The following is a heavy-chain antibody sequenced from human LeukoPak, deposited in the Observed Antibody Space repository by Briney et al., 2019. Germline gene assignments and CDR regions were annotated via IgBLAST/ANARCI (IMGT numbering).Heavy chain of an antibody. CDR2: IRYDGSNK. CDR3: AHLGYSSGWYEQPLTGSALDY. D-gene: IGHD6-19*01. CDR1: RFTLSSYG. J-gene: IGHJ4*02. Sequence: GGSLTLSCAASRFTLSSYGMHWVRQAPGKGREWVAFIRYDGSNKYYADSVKGRFPISRDNSKHTLYLQMTSLRAEDTAVYYCAHLGYSSGWYEQPLTGSALDYWGQGTLVTVSS. V-gene: IGHV3-30*02.